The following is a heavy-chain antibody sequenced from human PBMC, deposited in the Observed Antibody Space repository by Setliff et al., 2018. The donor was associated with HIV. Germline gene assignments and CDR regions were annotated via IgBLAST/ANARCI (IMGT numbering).Heavy chain of an antibody. Sequence: SETLSLTCTVSGGSISSGGYYWSWIRQPAGKGLEWIGRISASGTTNYNPSLKGRVTISVDTSKNQFSLKLNSLIAADTAVYFCARGGPDYYDYPYFDSWGQGAPVTVSS. V-gene: IGHV4-61*02. CDR3: ARGGPDYYDYPYFDS. J-gene: IGHJ4*02. CDR1: GGSISSGGYY. D-gene: IGHD3-22*01. CDR2: ISASGTT.